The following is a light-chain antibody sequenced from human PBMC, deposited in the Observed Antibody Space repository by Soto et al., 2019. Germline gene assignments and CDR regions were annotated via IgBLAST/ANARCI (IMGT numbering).Light chain of an antibody. V-gene: IGLV2-14*01. CDR3: ASYTTSSTYV. Sequence: QSVLTQPASVSGSPGQSIAISCTGTSSDVGGYSYVSWYQQQPGKAPKLVISDVSNRPSGVSDRFSGSKSGSTASLTISGLQTEDEADYYCASYTTSSTYVFGTGTKVTVL. J-gene: IGLJ1*01. CDR1: SSDVGGYSY. CDR2: DVS.